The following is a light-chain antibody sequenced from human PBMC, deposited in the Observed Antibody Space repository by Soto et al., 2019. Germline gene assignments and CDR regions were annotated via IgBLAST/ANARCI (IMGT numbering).Light chain of an antibody. CDR3: AAWDDSLSGWV. J-gene: IGLJ3*02. V-gene: IGLV2-14*01. CDR1: SSDVGGYNY. CDR2: EVI. Sequence: QSVLTQPASVSGSPGQSITISCAGTSSDVGGYNYVSWYQQHPDKAPKLMIYEVINRPSGVSNRFSGSKSGNTASLTISGLQAEDEADYYCAAWDDSLSGWVFGGGTKVTVL.